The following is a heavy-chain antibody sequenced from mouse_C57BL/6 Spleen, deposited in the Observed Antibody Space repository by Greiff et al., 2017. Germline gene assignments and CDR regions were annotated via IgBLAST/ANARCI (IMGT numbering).Heavy chain of an antibody. CDR2: INPYNGGT. J-gene: IGHJ2*01. V-gene: IGHV1-19*01. D-gene: IGHD2-4*01. CDR3: ARRGVYYDYDVGFDY. CDR1: GYTFTDYY. Sequence: VQLKESGPVLVKPGASVKMSCKASGYTFTDYYMNWVKQSHGKSLEWIGVINPYNGGTSYNQKFKGKATLTVDKSSSTAYMELNSLTSEDSAVYYCARRGVYYDYDVGFDYWGQGTTLTVSS.